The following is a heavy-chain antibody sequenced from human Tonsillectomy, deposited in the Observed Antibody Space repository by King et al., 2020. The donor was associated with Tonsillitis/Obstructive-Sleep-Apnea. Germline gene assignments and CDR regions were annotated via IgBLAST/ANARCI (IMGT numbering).Heavy chain of an antibody. CDR1: GYTFTSYA. Sequence: VQLVQSGAEVKKPGASVKVSCKASGYTFTSYAMHWVRQAPGQRLEWMGWINAGNGNTKYSQKFQGRVTTTRDTSASTAYMELSSLRSEDTAVYYCARDPSGWNFFDYWGQGTLVTVSS. J-gene: IGHJ4*02. D-gene: IGHD1-7*01. V-gene: IGHV1-3*01. CDR2: INAGNGNT. CDR3: ARDPSGWNFFDY.